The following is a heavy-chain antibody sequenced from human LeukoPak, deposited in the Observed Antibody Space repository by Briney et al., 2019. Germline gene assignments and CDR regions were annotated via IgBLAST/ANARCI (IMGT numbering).Heavy chain of an antibody. CDR1: GFTVSSNY. J-gene: IGHJ4*02. CDR3: ARITLDSSGSFDY. Sequence: GGSLRLSCAASGFTVSSNYMSWVRQAPGKGLGWVSVIYSGGSTYYADSVKGRFTISRDNSKNTLYLQMNSLRAEDTAVYYCARITLDSSGSFDYWGQGTLVTVSS. CDR2: IYSGGST. D-gene: IGHD3-22*01. V-gene: IGHV3-53*01.